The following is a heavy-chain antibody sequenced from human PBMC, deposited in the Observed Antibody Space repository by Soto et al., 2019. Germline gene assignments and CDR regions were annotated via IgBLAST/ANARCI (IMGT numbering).Heavy chain of an antibody. CDR1: GYGFTSYW. D-gene: IGHD1-26*01. V-gene: IGHV5-51*01. Sequence: GESLKISCKGSGYGFTSYWIGWVRQVPGKGLEGMGIIYPGDSDTRYSPSFQGQVTISADKSISTAYLQWSSLKASDTEMYYCARLSWSYFADDFDICGKGTMVNVS. CDR3: ARLSWSYFADDFDI. CDR2: IYPGDSDT. J-gene: IGHJ3*02.